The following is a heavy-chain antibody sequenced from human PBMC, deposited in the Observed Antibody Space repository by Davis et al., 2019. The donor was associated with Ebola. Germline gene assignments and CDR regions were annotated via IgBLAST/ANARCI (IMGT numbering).Heavy chain of an antibody. V-gene: IGHV4-39*07. CDR1: GGSISSSSYY. J-gene: IGHJ6*02. D-gene: IGHD5-12*01. Sequence: GSLRLSCTVSGGSISSSSYYWGWIRQPPGKGLEWIGSIYYSGSTYYNPSLKSRVTISVDTSKNQFSLKLSSVTAADTAVYYCARGVGYSGYDILYYYYYGMDVWGQGTTVTVSS. CDR2: IYYSGST. CDR3: ARGVGYSGYDILYYYYYGMDV.